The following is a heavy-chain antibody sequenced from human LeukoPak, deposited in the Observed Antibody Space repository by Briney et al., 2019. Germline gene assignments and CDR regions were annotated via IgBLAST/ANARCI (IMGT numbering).Heavy chain of an antibody. CDR3: ARHEYSGSYYGLSWFDP. V-gene: IGHV4-38-2*01. CDR1: GVSISDGYY. Sequence: SETLSLTCDVSGVSISDGYYWGWIRQPPGKGLEWIASIYYSGSTYYNPSLKSRVTISVDTSKNQLSLKLSSLTAADTAVYYCARHEYSGSYYGLSWFDPWGQGTLVTVSS. J-gene: IGHJ5*02. D-gene: IGHD1-26*01. CDR2: IYYSGST.